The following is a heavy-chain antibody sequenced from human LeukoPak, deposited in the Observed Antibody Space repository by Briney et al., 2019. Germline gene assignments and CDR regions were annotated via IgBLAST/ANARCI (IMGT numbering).Heavy chain of an antibody. Sequence: GGSLRLSCAASGFTFSSYAMGWVRQAPGKGLEWVSSISGSGGSTYYADSVKGRFTISRDNSKNTLYLQMNSLRAEDTAVYYCAKGLAIFGVVIEDYYYYGMDVWGQGTTVTVSS. D-gene: IGHD3-3*01. V-gene: IGHV3-23*01. CDR1: GFTFSSYA. J-gene: IGHJ6*02. CDR2: ISGSGGST. CDR3: AKGLAIFGVVIEDYYYYGMDV.